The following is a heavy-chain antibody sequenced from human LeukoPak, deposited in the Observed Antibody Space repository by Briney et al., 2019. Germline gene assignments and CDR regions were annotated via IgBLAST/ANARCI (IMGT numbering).Heavy chain of an antibody. D-gene: IGHD3-10*01. CDR1: GGSFSGYY. CDR2: INHSGST. CDR3: ARGRGRPPFDY. V-gene: IGHV4-34*01. J-gene: IGHJ4*02. Sequence: SETLSLTCAVYGGSFSGYYWSWIRQPPGKGLEWIGEINHSGSTNYNPSLKSRVTISVDTSKNQFSLKLSSVTAAGTAVYYCARGRGRPPFDYWGQGTLVTVSS.